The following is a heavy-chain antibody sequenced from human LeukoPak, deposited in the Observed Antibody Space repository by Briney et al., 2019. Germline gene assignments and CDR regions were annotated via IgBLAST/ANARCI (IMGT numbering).Heavy chain of an antibody. Sequence: PGGSLRLSCAASGFTFSNAWMSWVRQAPGKGLEWVGRIKSKADGGTTDYAAHVKGRFTISRDDSKNTLYLQMNSLKTEDTAVYYCAKDGKYYDISGAYYCDYWGQGTLVTVSS. D-gene: IGHD3-9*01. CDR3: AKDGKYYDISGAYYCDY. J-gene: IGHJ4*02. CDR2: IKSKADGGTT. V-gene: IGHV3-15*01. CDR1: GFTFSNAW.